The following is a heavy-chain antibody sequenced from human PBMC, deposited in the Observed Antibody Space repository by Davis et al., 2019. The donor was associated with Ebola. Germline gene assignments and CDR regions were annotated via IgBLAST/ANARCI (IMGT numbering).Heavy chain of an antibody. V-gene: IGHV1-69*13. CDR2: IIPIFGTA. Sequence: SVKVSCKASGGTFSSYAISWVRQAPGQGLEWMGGIIPIFGTANYAQKFQGRVTITADESTSTAYMELSSLRSEDTAVYYCARDLRAAVWFGDYDNYGAFDIWGQGTMVTVSS. CDR1: GGTFSSYA. J-gene: IGHJ3*02. D-gene: IGHD3-10*01. CDR3: ARDLRAAVWFGDYDNYGAFDI.